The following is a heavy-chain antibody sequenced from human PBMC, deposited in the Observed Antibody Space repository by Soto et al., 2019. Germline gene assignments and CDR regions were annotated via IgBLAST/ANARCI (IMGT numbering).Heavy chain of an antibody. V-gene: IGHV4-30-2*01. CDR1: GGSISSGGYS. CDR2: IYHSGST. D-gene: IGHD2-2*01. CDR3: ARDHDRTSGEWVGMDV. J-gene: IGHJ6*02. Sequence: SETLSLTCAVSGGSISSGGYSWSWIRQPPGKGLEWIGYIYHSGSTYYNPSLKSRVTISVDTSKNQFSLKLSSVTAADTAVYYCARDHDRTSGEWVGMDVWGQGTTVTVSS.